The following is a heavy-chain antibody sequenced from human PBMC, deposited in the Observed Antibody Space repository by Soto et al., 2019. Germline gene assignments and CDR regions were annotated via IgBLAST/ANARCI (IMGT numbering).Heavy chain of an antibody. V-gene: IGHV3-11*05. CDR2: ISPRSNYR. J-gene: IGHJ4*02. CDR1: GFSFSDHY. D-gene: IGHD1-1*01. Sequence: SGGSLRLSCAASGFSFSDHYMSWIRQAPGKGLEWLSYISPRSNYREYADSVKGRHTISRDNAKKSLFLQMNSLRAEDTAVYYCEKDESRGLEPHAFDYWGQGTLVTVYS. CDR3: EKDESRGLEPHAFDY.